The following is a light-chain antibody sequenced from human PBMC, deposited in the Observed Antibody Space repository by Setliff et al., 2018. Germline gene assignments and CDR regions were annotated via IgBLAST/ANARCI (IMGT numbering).Light chain of an antibody. V-gene: IGLV2-14*01. CDR3: SAYTSSSTYG. CDR1: SSDVGSYDF. Sequence: QSALTQPASVSGSPGQSITISCSGTSSDVGSYDFVSWYQQYPGKAPKLIIYDVSSRPSGVSNRFSGSKAGNTASLTISGLQAEDEADYYCSAYTSSSTYGFGIGTRSPS. CDR2: DVS. J-gene: IGLJ1*01.